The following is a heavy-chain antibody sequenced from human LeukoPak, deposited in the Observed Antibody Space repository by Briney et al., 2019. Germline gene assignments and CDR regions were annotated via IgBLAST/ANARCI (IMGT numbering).Heavy chain of an antibody. D-gene: IGHD1-14*01. CDR2: IYYTGST. Sequence: SETLSLTCSVSGGSINTYYWSWIRQTPGKGLEWIGFIYYTGSTNYNPSLKSRVTMSVDTSKSQFSLKLTSVTAADTALYYCARGANRLDSWGRGTLVTVSS. J-gene: IGHJ4*02. CDR1: GGSINTYY. CDR3: ARGANRLDS. V-gene: IGHV4-59*12.